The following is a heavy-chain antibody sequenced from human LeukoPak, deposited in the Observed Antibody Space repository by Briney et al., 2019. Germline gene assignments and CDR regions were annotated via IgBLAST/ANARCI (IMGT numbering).Heavy chain of an antibody. CDR3: GRLAVLQVVADPDN. CDR2: LHHSGTN. J-gene: IGHJ4*02. V-gene: IGHV4-39*01. D-gene: IGHD3-22*01. Sequence: SDTLSLTCSVSGRSITSTSLFWGWIRPRQGQGREWCSNLHHSGTNYYNPSLNNLVTMSVDTSRTALFLSLTSVSDADAVFYYFGRLAVLQVVADPDNWGEGTLCT. CDR1: GRSITSTSLF.